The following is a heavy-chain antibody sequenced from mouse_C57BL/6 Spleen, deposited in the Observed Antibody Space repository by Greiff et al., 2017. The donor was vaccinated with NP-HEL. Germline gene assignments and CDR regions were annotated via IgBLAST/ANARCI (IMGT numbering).Heavy chain of an antibody. Sequence: VQLKQSAPELVKPGASVKISCKASGYSFTDYNMNWVKQSNGKSLEWIGVINPNYGTTSYNQKCKGKATLTVDQSSSTAYMQLNSLTSEDSAVYYCARGGGNYDLYYAMDYWGQGTSVTVSS. V-gene: IGHV1-39*01. CDR2: INPNYGTT. CDR1: GYSFTDYN. J-gene: IGHJ4*01. CDR3: ARGGGNYDLYYAMDY. D-gene: IGHD2-1*01.